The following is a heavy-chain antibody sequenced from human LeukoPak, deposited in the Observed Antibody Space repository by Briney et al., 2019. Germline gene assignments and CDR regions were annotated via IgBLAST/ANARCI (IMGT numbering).Heavy chain of an antibody. D-gene: IGHD5-18*01. CDR3: ARASGDTALGY. CDR1: GGTFSSYA. CDR2: IIPILGIA. J-gene: IGHJ4*02. Sequence: ASVKVSCKASGGTFSSYAISWVRQAPGQGLEWMGRIIPILGIANYAQKFQGRVTITADKSTSTAYMELSSLRSEDTAVHYCARASGDTALGYWGQGTLVTVSS. V-gene: IGHV1-69*04.